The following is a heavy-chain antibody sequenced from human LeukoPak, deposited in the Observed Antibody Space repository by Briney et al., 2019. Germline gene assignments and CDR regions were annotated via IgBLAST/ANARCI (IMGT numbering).Heavy chain of an antibody. D-gene: IGHD3-10*01. V-gene: IGHV3-48*01. CDR3: ARDHSWFGELFYDY. CDR1: GFTFSSYS. Sequence: GGSLRLSCAASGFTFSSYSMNWVRQAPGKGLEWVSYISSSSSTIYYADSVKGRFTISRDNAKNSLYLQMNSLRAEDTAVYYCARDHSWFGELFYDYWGQGTLVTVSS. CDR2: ISSSSSTI. J-gene: IGHJ4*02.